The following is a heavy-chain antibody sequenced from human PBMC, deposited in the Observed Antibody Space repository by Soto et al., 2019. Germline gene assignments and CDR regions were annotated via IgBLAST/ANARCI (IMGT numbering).Heavy chain of an antibody. CDR2: IYYSGST. V-gene: IGHV4-31*03. Sequence: NPSETLSLTCTVSGGSISSGGYYWSWIRQHPGKGLEWIGYIYYSGSTYYNPSLKSRVTISVGTSKNQFSLKLSSVTAADTAVYYCARAMITFGGVIVYFDYWGQGTLVTVSS. J-gene: IGHJ4*02. D-gene: IGHD3-16*02. CDR1: GGSISSGGYY. CDR3: ARAMITFGGVIVYFDY.